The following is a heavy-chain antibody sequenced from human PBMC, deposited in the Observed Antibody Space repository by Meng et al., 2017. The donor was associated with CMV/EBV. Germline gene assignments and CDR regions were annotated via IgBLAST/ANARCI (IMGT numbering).Heavy chain of an antibody. CDR2: ISAYNGNT. D-gene: IGHD1-20*01. V-gene: IGHV1-18*01. CDR3: ARLYIPQGVITGLPGWFDP. J-gene: IGHJ5*02. CDR1: GYTFTSYG. Sequence: ASVKVSCKASGYTFTSYGISWVRQAPGQGLDWMGWISAYNGNTNYAQKLQGRVTMTTDTSTSTAYMELRSLRSDDTAVYYCARLYIPQGVITGLPGWFDPWGQGTLVTVSS.